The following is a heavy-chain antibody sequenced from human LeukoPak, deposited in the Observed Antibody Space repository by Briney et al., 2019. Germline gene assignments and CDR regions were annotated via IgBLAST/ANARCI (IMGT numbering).Heavy chain of an antibody. D-gene: IGHD3-22*01. V-gene: IGHV3-30-3*01. CDR2: ISYDGSNK. J-gene: IGHJ4*02. CDR1: GFTFSSYA. CDR3: ARDTDSSGYLIDY. Sequence: GGSLRLSCAASGFTFSSYAMHWVRQAPGKGLEWVAVISYDGSNKYYADSVKGRFTISRDNSKNTLYLQMNSLRAEDTAVYYRARDTDSSGYLIDYWGQGTLVTVSS.